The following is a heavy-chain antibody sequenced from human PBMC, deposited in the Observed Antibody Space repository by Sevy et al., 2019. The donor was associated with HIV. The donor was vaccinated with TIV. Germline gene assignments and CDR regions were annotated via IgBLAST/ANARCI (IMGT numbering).Heavy chain of an antibody. V-gene: IGHV3-23*01. CDR3: ARPRGFGEYYFDY. J-gene: IGHJ4*02. Sequence: GGSLRLSCAASGFTFSSYAMSWVRQAPGKGLEWVSAISGSGGSTYYADSVKGRFTISRDNSKNTLYLQMNSLRAEDTAVYYCARPRGFGEYYFDYWGQGTLVTVSS. CDR1: GFTFSSYA. CDR2: ISGSGGST. D-gene: IGHD3-10*01.